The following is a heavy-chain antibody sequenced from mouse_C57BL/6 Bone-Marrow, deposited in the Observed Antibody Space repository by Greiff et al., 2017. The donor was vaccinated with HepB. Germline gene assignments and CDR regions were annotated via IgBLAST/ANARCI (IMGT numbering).Heavy chain of an antibody. Sequence: VQLQQSGPELVKPGASVKISCKASGYTFTDYYMNWVKQSHGKSLEWIGDINPNNGGTSYNQKFKGKATLTVDKSSSTAYMELRSLTSEDSAVYYCARPYYYGSRRGYFDVWGTGTTVTVSS. V-gene: IGHV1-26*01. CDR2: INPNNGGT. CDR1: GYTFTDYY. D-gene: IGHD1-1*01. CDR3: ARPYYYGSRRGYFDV. J-gene: IGHJ1*03.